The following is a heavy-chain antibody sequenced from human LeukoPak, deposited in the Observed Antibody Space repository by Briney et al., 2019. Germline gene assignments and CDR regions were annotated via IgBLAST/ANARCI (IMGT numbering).Heavy chain of an antibody. V-gene: IGHV4-59*01. CDR3: ARTPSEYYDFWSGYYTYFDY. CDR2: IYYSGST. D-gene: IGHD3-3*01. CDR1: GGSISSYY. Sequence: SETLSLTCTVSGGSISSYYWSWIRQPPGKGLEWIGYIYYSGSTNYNPSLKSRVTISVDTSKHQFSLKLSSVTAADTAVYYCARTPSEYYDFWSGYYTYFDYWGQGTLVTVSS. J-gene: IGHJ4*02.